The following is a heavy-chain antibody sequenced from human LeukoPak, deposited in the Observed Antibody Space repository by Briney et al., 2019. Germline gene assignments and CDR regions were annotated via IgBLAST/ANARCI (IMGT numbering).Heavy chain of an antibody. D-gene: IGHD3-3*01. CDR2: ISGSGGST. CDR3: AKAPSSLRFLEWPFDY. CDR1: GFTFSSYA. Sequence: GGSLRLSCAASGFTFSSYAMSWVRQAPGKGLEWVSAISGSGGSTYCADSVKGRFTISRDNSKNTLYLQMNSLRAEDTAVYYCAKAPSSLRFLEWPFDYWGQGTLVTVSS. J-gene: IGHJ4*02. V-gene: IGHV3-23*01.